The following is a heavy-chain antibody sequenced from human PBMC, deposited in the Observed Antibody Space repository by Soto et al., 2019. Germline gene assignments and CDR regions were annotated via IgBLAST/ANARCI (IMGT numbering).Heavy chain of an antibody. CDR3: ATRGSYYDFWSGYYWAGYYYYGMDV. CDR2: IIPIFGTA. J-gene: IGHJ6*02. V-gene: IGHV1-69*13. Sequence: ASVKVSCKASGGTFSSYAISWVRQAPGQGLEWMGGIIPIFGTANYAQKFQGRVTITADESTSTAYMELSSLRSEDTAVYYCATRGSYYDFWSGYYWAGYYYYGMDVWGQGTTVTVSS. D-gene: IGHD3-3*01. CDR1: GGTFSSYA.